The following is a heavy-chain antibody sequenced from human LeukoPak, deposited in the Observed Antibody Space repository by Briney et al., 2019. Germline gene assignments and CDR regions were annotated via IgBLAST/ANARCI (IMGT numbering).Heavy chain of an antibody. CDR3: ARENYDSSGSFDY. D-gene: IGHD3-22*01. J-gene: IGHJ4*02. CDR1: GFTFDDYA. V-gene: IGHV3-9*01. CDR2: ISWNSGSI. Sequence: GGSLRLSCAASGFTFDDYAMHWVRQAPGKGLEWVSGISWNSGSIDYADSVKGRFTISRDNAKNSLYLQMNSLRAEDTAVYYCARENYDSSGSFDYWGQGTLVTVSS.